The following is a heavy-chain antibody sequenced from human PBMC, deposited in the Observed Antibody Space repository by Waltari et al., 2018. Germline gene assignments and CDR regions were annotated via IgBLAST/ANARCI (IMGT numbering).Heavy chain of an antibody. V-gene: IGHV4-34*01. J-gene: IGHJ6*02. Sequence: QVQLQQWGAGLLKPSETLSLTCAVYGGSFSGYYWSWIRQPPGKGLEWIGEINHSGSTNYNPTRKSRVTISVDTSKNQFSLKLSSVTAADTAVYYCARVKYSSSWYRSGYYYYGMDVWGQGTTVTVSS. CDR1: GGSFSGYY. CDR3: ARVKYSSSWYRSGYYYYGMDV. D-gene: IGHD6-13*01. CDR2: INHSGST.